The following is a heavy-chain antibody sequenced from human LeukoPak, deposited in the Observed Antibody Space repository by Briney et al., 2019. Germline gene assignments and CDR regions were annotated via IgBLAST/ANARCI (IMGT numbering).Heavy chain of an antibody. Sequence: SETLSLTCTVSGGSISSYYWSWIRQPPGKGLEWIGYIYYSGSTNYNPSLKSRVTISVDTSKNQFPLKLSSVTAADTAVYYCARDQDGITGTTLDIWGQGTMVTVSS. CDR2: IYYSGST. CDR3: ARDQDGITGTTLDI. V-gene: IGHV4-59*01. J-gene: IGHJ3*02. D-gene: IGHD1-7*01. CDR1: GGSISSYY.